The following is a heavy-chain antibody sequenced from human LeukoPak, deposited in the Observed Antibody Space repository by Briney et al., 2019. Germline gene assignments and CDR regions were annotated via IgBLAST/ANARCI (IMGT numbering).Heavy chain of an antibody. CDR2: INPNSGGT. CDR1: GYTFTGYY. Sequence: ASVKVSCKASGYTFTGYYMDWVRQAPGQGLEWMGRINPNSGGTNYAQKFQGRVTMTRDTSISTAYMELSRLRSDDTAVYYCAAEGSNLTFDYWGQGTLVIVSS. D-gene: IGHD2/OR15-2a*01. V-gene: IGHV1-2*06. J-gene: IGHJ4*02. CDR3: AAEGSNLTFDY.